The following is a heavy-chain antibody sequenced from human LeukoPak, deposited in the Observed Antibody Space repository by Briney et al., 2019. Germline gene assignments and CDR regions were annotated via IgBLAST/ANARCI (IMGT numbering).Heavy chain of an antibody. CDR3: APQQTYSPYNWFDP. CDR1: GFTISNYW. Sequence: GGSLRLSCVGSGFTISNYWMHWVRQAPGTGLVRVSRIHPDGSITAYADSVKGRFTISRDNVKNTLYLQMNSLRAEDTAVYYCAPQQTYSPYNWFDPWGQGTLVTVSS. V-gene: IGHV3-74*03. J-gene: IGHJ5*02. CDR2: IHPDGSIT. D-gene: IGHD5-12*01.